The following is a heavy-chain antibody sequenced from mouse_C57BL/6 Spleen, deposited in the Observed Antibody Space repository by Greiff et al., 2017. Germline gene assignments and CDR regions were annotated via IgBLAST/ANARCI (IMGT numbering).Heavy chain of an antibody. D-gene: IGHD1-1*01. V-gene: IGHV1-52*01. CDR1: GYTFTSYW. J-gene: IGHJ1*03. Sequence: QVQLQQPGAELVRPGSSVKLSCKASGYTFTSYWMHWVKQRPIQGLEWIGNIDPSDSETHYNQKFKDKATLTVDKSSSTAYMQLSSLTSEDSAVYYCARRGYYYGSSYWYYDGWGTGTTVTVS. CDR2: IDPSDSET. CDR3: ARRGYYYGSSYWYYDG.